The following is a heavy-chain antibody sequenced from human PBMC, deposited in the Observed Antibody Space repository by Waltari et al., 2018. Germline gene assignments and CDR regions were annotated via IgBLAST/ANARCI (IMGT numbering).Heavy chain of an antibody. J-gene: IGHJ4*02. D-gene: IGHD3-22*01. Sequence: EVQLVESGGGLVQPGGSLRLSCAASGFPFSRCAMTWVRQAPGKGLQWGSGISGSGGGTFYVDSVKGRFTISRDNSKNTLYLQMNSLRAEDTALYYCAADLGSGGYYLVHFDYWGQGTLVTVSS. V-gene: IGHV3-23*04. CDR2: ISGSGGGT. CDR3: AADLGSGGYYLVHFDY. CDR1: GFPFSRCA.